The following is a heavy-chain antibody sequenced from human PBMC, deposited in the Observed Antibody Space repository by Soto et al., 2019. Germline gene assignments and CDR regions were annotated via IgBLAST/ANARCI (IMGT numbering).Heavy chain of an antibody. V-gene: IGHV4-30-4*01. Sequence: QVQLQESGPGLVKPSQTLSLSCTVSGASISSGNFYWTWIRQPPGKGLECIGYIFYSCTTYYNPTLQSRATISIDTSKNQFSLKLNSVTAADTAVYYCAREPGCFGEFNYYYNAVDVWGQGTTVTVSS. CDR1: GASISSGNFY. J-gene: IGHJ6*02. D-gene: IGHD3-10*01. CDR2: IFYSCTT. CDR3: AREPGCFGEFNYYYNAVDV.